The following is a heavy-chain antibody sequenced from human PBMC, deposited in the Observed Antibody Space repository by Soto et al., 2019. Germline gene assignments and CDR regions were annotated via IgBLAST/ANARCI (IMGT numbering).Heavy chain of an antibody. V-gene: IGHV4-39*01. Sequence: QLQLQESGPGLVKSSETLSLTCSVSGASVSSSHYWGWIRQPPGKGLEWIGSVSYSGSPYYSPSFKSPITIPVDTSNNQFSLRLTSVTATDTAVYFCARHYNTGAFFDYWGQGKLVTVSS. D-gene: IGHD1-20*01. CDR2: VSYSGSP. CDR1: GASVSSSHY. J-gene: IGHJ4*02. CDR3: ARHYNTGAFFDY.